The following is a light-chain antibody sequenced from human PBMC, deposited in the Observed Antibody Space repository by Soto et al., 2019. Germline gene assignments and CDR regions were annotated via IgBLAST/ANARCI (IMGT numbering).Light chain of an antibody. J-gene: IGKJ2*01. CDR3: QQSFSNPPYT. Sequence: IQMTQSPSSLSASVGDRVTITCRASQSIRSDLNWYQHKPGKAPKLLIYATSTLESGVPSRFSGSGSGTDFTLTISSLQPEDFATYYCQQSFSNPPYTFGQGTKVDIK. CDR1: QSIRSD. V-gene: IGKV1-39*01. CDR2: ATS.